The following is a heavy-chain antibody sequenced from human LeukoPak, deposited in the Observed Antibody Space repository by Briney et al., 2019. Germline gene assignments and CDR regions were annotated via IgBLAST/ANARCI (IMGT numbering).Heavy chain of an antibody. D-gene: IGHD5-12*01. J-gene: IGHJ3*02. Sequence: GGSLRLSCAASGFTFSSYEMNWVRQAPGKGLEWVSYISSSGSTIYYADSVKGRFTISRDNAKNSLYLQMNSLRAEDTAVYYCANRGDIVATIGAFDIWGQGTMVTVSS. CDR2: ISSSGSTI. CDR3: ANRGDIVATIGAFDI. CDR1: GFTFSSYE. V-gene: IGHV3-48*03.